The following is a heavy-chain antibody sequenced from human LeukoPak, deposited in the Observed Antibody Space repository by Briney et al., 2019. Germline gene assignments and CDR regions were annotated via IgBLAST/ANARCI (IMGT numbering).Heavy chain of an antibody. CDR2: IYYSGST. D-gene: IGHD3-10*01. CDR3: ARTALWFGELLGFDY. J-gene: IGHJ4*02. CDR1: GGSISSYY. Sequence: SETLSLTCTVSGGSISSYYWSWIRQPPGKGLEWIGYIYYSGSTNYNPSLKSRVTISVDTSKNQFSLKLSSVTDADTAVYYCARTALWFGELLGFDYWGQGTLVTVSS. V-gene: IGHV4-59*01.